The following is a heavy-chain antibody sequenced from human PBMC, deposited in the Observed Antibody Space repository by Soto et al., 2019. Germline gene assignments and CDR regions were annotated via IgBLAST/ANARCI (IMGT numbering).Heavy chain of an antibody. CDR2: SSNSGTFS. CDR1: GFTFSDYY. Sequence: PGWCLRRSWEGAGFTFSDYYISWIRQAPGKGLEWFSYSSNSGTFSRYADSVKGRFSISRDNTKNLLYLKMNSLRAEDTAGYYSARLGDNYNRLYYWGHAT. CDR3: ARLGDNYNRLYY. J-gene: IGHJ4*01. V-gene: IGHV3-11*06. D-gene: IGHD1-1*01.